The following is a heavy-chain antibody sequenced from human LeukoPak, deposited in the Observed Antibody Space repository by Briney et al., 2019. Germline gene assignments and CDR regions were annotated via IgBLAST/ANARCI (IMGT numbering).Heavy chain of an antibody. J-gene: IGHJ4*02. V-gene: IGHV3-30*18. Sequence: PGRSLRLSCAASGFTFSSYGMHWVRQAPGKGLEWVAVISYDGSNKYYADSVKGRFIISRDNSKNTLYLQMNRLRAEDTAVYYCANILPYYYGSGSYSRGSGDYFDYWGQGTLVTVSS. CDR2: ISYDGSNK. CDR1: GFTFSSYG. CDR3: ANILPYYYGSGSYSRGSGDYFDY. D-gene: IGHD3-10*01.